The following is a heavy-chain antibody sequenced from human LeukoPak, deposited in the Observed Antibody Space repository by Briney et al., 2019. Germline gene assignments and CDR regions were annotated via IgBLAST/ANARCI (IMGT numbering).Heavy chain of an antibody. V-gene: IGHV4-4*07. D-gene: IGHD3-22*01. CDR1: GVSVATYF. CDR2: FYTSGDP. Sequence: SETLSLTCTVSGVSVATYFWSWIRQPADKGLEWIGRFYTSGDPSYNPSLRSRVTMSVDTSKNQFSLKLTSVTAADTAVYFCARGDSSGYLDYWGQGTLVTVSS. CDR3: ARGDSSGYLDY. J-gene: IGHJ4*02.